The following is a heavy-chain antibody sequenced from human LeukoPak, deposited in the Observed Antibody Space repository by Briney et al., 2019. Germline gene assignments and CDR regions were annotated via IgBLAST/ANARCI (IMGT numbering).Heavy chain of an antibody. D-gene: IGHD6-6*01. CDR2: VYDGGDKT. V-gene: IGHV3-23*01. J-gene: IGHJ3*02. CDR3: AKERSSGLHDAFDI. Sequence: PGGSLRLSCAASGFTFSSYAMIWVRQAPGKGLEWVSVVYDGGDKTYYADSVKGRFAISRDSSKNTVYLQMNSLRVDDTAVYYCAKERSSGLHDAFDIWGQGTMVTVST. CDR1: GFTFSSYA.